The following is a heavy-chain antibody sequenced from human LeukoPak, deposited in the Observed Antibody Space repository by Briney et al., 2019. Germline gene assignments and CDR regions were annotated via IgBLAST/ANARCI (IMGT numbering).Heavy chain of an antibody. Sequence: PGGSLRLSCAASGFTFSSYGMSWVRQAPGKGLEWVSAISGSGGSTYYADSVKGRFTISRDNAKNSLYLQMNSLRAEDTAVYYCARADRWRGGDYYYYYYMDVWGKGTTVTVSS. D-gene: IGHD3-16*02. CDR1: GFTFSSYG. V-gene: IGHV3-23*01. J-gene: IGHJ6*03. CDR2: ISGSGGST. CDR3: ARADRWRGGDYYYYYYMDV.